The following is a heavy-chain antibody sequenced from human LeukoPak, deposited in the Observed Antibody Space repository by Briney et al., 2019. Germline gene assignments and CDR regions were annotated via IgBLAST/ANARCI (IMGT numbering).Heavy chain of an antibody. V-gene: IGHV4-30-4*01. D-gene: IGHD3-22*01. Sequence: SETLSLTCTVSGGSISSGDYYWSWIRQPPGKGLEWIGYIYYSGSTYYNSSLQSRVTISGNTSKNQFSLKLSSVTAADTAVYYCARGVSFYDNSGYYYWGQGTLVTVSS. CDR3: ARGVSFYDNSGYYY. J-gene: IGHJ4*02. CDR2: IYYSGST. CDR1: GGSISSGDYY.